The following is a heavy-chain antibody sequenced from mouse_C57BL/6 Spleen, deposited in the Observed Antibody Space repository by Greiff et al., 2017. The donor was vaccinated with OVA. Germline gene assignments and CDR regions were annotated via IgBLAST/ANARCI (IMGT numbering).Heavy chain of an antibody. Sequence: VQLQQPGAELVRPGSSVKLSCKASGYTFTSYWMHWVKQRPIQGLEWIGNIDPSDSETHYNQKFKDKATLTVDKSSSTAYMQLSSLTSEDSAVYYCARSWGSGYLAWFAYWGQGTLVTVSA. J-gene: IGHJ3*01. V-gene: IGHV1-52*01. CDR2: IDPSDSET. D-gene: IGHD3-2*02. CDR1: GYTFTSYW. CDR3: ARSWGSGYLAWFAY.